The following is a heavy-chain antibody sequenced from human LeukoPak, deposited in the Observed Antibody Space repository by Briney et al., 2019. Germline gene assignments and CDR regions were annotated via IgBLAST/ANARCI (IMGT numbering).Heavy chain of an antibody. CDR3: ATHPLEIGSWLFDY. CDR1: GFTFSSYA. CDR2: ISGSGGST. J-gene: IGHJ4*02. V-gene: IGHV3-23*01. D-gene: IGHD6-13*01. Sequence: SGGSLRLSCAASGFTFSSYAMSWVRQAPGKGLEWVSAISGSGGSTYYADSVKGRFTISRDNSKNTLYLQMNSLRAEDTAVYYCATHPLEIGSWLFDYWGQGTLVTVSS.